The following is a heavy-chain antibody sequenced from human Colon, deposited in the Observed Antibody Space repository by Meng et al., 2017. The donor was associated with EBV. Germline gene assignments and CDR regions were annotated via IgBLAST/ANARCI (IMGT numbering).Heavy chain of an antibody. CDR3: ARRRGGSGRDC. V-gene: IGHV4-39*01. Sequence: QLQCQESGPGLVKPSETVSPTCTVSGGSISSNGYYWDWVRQPPGKGLEWIGAIYHSGSTSYNPSLQSRVTMFVDTSKNQFSLMLTSVTATDTAVYYCARRRGGSGRDCWGQGTLVTVSS. J-gene: IGHJ4*02. D-gene: IGHD3-10*01. CDR1: GGSISSNGYY. CDR2: IYHSGST.